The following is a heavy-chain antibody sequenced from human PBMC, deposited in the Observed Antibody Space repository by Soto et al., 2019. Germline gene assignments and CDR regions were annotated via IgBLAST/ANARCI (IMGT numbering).Heavy chain of an antibody. CDR2: MNPNSGNT. CDR3: AREGSYIVDTSKQWEPGTPYYYYYMDV. D-gene: IGHD5-12*01. Sequence: ASVKVSCKASGYTFTSYDINWVRQATGQGLEWMGWMNPNSGNTGYAQKFQGRVTMTRNTSTSTAYMELSSLRSEDTAVYYCAREGSYIVDTSKQWEPGTPYYYYYMDVWGKGTTVTVSS. V-gene: IGHV1-8*01. J-gene: IGHJ6*03. CDR1: GYTFTSYD.